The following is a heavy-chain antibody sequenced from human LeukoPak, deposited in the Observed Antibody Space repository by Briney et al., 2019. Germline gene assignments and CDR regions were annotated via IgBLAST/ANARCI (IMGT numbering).Heavy chain of an antibody. V-gene: IGHV1-2*04. CDR3: ARAFDPASPGAFDI. CDR1: GYTFTGYY. D-gene: IGHD3-9*01. Sequence: ASVKVSCKASGYTFTGYYMHWVRQAPGQGLEWMGWINPNSGGTNYAQKFQGWVTMTRDTSISTAYMDLSRLRSDDTAVYYCARAFDPASPGAFDIWGQGTMVTVSS. J-gene: IGHJ3*02. CDR2: INPNSGGT.